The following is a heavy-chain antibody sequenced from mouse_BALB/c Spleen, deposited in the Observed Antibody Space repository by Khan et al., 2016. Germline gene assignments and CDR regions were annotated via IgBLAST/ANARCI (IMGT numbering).Heavy chain of an antibody. CDR3: ATSGNYFDY. CDR1: GYSITSDYA. V-gene: IGHV3-2*02. CDR2: ITYSGYT. Sequence: EVQLQESGPGLVKPSQSLSLTCTVTGYSITSDYAWNWIRQFPGNKLEWMGYITYSGYTSYNPSLKSRISITRDTSKNQSFLQLNSVTTEDTATYYCATSGNYFDYWGQGTTLTVSS. D-gene: IGHD1-1*01. J-gene: IGHJ2*01.